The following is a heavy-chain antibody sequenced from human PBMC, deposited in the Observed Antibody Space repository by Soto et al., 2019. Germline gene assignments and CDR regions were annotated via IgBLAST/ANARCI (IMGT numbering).Heavy chain of an antibody. CDR1: GYTFTNLG. J-gene: IGHJ4*02. Sequence: QVQLVQSGAEVKKPGASVKVSCKASGYTFTNLGISWVRQAPGQGLEWMGWISAYNGNTNSAQKFQDRVTMTTDTPTSTAYMELRSLISDDTAIYYCARGGTPIVYWGQGALVTVSS. V-gene: IGHV1-18*01. CDR2: ISAYNGNT. D-gene: IGHD3-16*01. CDR3: ARGGTPIVY.